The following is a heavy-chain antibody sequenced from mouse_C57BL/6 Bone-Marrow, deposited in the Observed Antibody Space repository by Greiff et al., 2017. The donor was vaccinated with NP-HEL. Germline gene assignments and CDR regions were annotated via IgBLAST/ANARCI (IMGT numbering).Heavy chain of an antibody. CDR1: GFTFSSYT. CDR3: ASLTAQALAY. J-gene: IGHJ3*01. Sequence: DVMLVESGGGLVKPGGSLKLSCAASGFTFSSYTMSWVRQTPETRLEWVATISGGGGNPYYPASLQGRFTISSDNAKNTLYLQMSSLRSEDTALYYCASLTAQALAYWGQGTLVTVSA. D-gene: IGHD3-2*02. V-gene: IGHV5-9*01. CDR2: ISGGGGNP.